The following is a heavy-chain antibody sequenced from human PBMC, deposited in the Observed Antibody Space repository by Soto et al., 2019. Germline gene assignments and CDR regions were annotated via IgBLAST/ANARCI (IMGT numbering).Heavy chain of an antibody. D-gene: IGHD3-22*01. CDR2: IYDTGIT. V-gene: IGHV4-59*12. Sequence: QVVLQESGPGLVKPSETLSLTCSVSGRSITSYYWSCVRQPPGHRLAWIGYIYDTGITIQNPSLKSLVTMSADTSQNQFALKQTSVTGSDTAVYFCARTYDSNGYSNEFDSWGQGILVTVSS. J-gene: IGHJ4*02. CDR1: GRSITSYY. CDR3: ARTYDSNGYSNEFDS.